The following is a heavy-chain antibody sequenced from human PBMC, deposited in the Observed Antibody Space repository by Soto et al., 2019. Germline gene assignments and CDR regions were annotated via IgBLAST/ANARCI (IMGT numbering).Heavy chain of an antibody. CDR3: AREPYQLLRLDY. V-gene: IGHV3-33*01. CDR1: GFTFSSYG. CDR2: IWYDGSNK. Sequence: QVQLVESGGGVVQPGRSLRLSCAASGFTFSSYGMHWVRQAPGKGLEWVAVIWYDGSNKYYEDSVKGRFTISRDNSKNTRYLQMNSLRAEDTAVYYCAREPYQLLRLDYWGQGTLVTVSS. J-gene: IGHJ4*02. D-gene: IGHD2-2*01.